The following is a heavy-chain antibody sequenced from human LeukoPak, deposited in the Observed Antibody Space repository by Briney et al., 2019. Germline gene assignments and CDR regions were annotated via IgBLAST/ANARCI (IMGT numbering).Heavy chain of an antibody. V-gene: IGHV4-31*03. J-gene: IGHJ4*02. Sequence: SETLSLTCTVSGGSISSGDYYWSWIRQHPGKGLEWIGYIYYSGSTYYNPSLKSRVTISVDTSKNQFSLKLSSVTAADTAVYYCARDRAAAAAFDYWGQGTLVTVSS. CDR1: GGSISSGDYY. D-gene: IGHD6-13*01. CDR2: IYYSGST. CDR3: ARDRAAAAAFDY.